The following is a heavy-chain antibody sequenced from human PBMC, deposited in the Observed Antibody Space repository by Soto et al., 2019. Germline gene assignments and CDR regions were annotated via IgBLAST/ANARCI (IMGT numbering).Heavy chain of an antibody. CDR2: IIPIFGTA. CDR3: ARGREDAVRKDIVLVPAAEPFDY. D-gene: IGHD2-2*01. CDR1: GGTFSSYA. Sequence: QVQLVQSGAEVKKPGSSVKVSCKASGGTFSSYAISWVRQAPGQGLEWMGGIIPIFGTANYAQKFQGRVTITADESTSTAYMELSSLRSEDTAVYYCARGREDAVRKDIVLVPAAEPFDYWGQGTLVTVSS. V-gene: IGHV1-69*12. J-gene: IGHJ4*02.